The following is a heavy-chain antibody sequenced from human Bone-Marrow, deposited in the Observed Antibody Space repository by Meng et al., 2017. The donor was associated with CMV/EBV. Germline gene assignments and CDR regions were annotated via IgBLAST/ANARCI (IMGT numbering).Heavy chain of an antibody. CDR3: ARQNYYYYGMDV. V-gene: IGHV5-51*01. Sequence: GESLKISCKVSGYTFTSYWIGWVRQMPGKGLEWMGVIYPGDSDTRYSPSFEGQVTISADKSISTAYLQWSSLEASDSAMYYCARQNYYYYGMDVWGQGTTVPVPS. CDR1: GYTFTSYW. J-gene: IGHJ6*02. CDR2: IYPGDSDT.